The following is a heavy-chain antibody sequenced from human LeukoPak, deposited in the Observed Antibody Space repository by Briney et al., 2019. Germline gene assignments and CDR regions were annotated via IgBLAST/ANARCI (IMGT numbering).Heavy chain of an antibody. J-gene: IGHJ3*02. V-gene: IGHV4-39*01. CDR3: ARLSSCWDHAFDI. D-gene: IGHD3-22*01. CDR1: GGSISSSSYY. Sequence: SETLSLTCTVSGGSISSSSYYWGWIRQPPGKGLEWIGSIYYSGSTYYNPSLKSRVTISVDTSKNQFSLKLSSVTAADTAVYYCARLSSCWDHAFDIWGQGTMVTVSS. CDR2: IYYSGST.